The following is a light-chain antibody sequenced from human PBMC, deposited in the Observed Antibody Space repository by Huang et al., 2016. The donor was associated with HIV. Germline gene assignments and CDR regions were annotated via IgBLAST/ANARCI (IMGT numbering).Light chain of an antibody. Sequence: ETVMTQSPATLSVSPGERVTLSCRASEGVGRTLAWYQQKPGQAPRPLIYGASTRATGVPPRFSGRGSGTEFTLSISSLQSEDFAVYYCQQYTNWPPVTFGQGTRLEIK. CDR2: GAS. CDR1: EGVGRT. V-gene: IGKV3-15*01. CDR3: QQYTNWPPVT. J-gene: IGKJ5*01.